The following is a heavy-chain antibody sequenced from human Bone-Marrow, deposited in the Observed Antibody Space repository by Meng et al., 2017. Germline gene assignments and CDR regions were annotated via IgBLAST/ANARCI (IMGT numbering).Heavy chain of an antibody. CDR2: IYWDDDK. V-gene: IGHV2-5*02. CDR3: AHTGGSSGYYWKYFDY. Sequence: ITLKESGPTLVKPKQTLTLTCTFSGFSLSTSGVGVGWIRQPPGKALEWLALIYWDDDKRYSPSLKSRLTITKDTSKNRVVLTMTNMDPVDTATYYCAHTGGSSGYYWKYFDYWGQGTLVTVSS. CDR1: GFSLSTSGVG. J-gene: IGHJ4*02. D-gene: IGHD3-22*01.